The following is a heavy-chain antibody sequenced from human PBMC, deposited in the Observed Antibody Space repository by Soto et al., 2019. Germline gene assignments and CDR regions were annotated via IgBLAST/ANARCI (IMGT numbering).Heavy chain of an antibody. CDR3: ARGEDAFFYYGLDV. CDR1: GGSITSSD. CDR2: IYDTGISGYTPST. J-gene: IGHJ6*02. V-gene: IGHV4-59*01. Sequence: TSETLSLTCTVSGGSITSSDWSWIRRPPGKGLEWIAYIYDTGISGYTPSTSYNPSLKSRVTMSVDTSKSQFSLKLTSVTAADTAVYYCARGEDAFFYYGLDVWGQGITVTVSS.